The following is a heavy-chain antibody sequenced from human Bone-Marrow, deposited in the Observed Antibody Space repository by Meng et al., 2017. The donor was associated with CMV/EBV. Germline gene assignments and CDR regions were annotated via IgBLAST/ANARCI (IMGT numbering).Heavy chain of an antibody. CDR3: ARRGNWYNQGWFDP. Sequence: ASVKVSCKTSGGSFSSFAISWVRQAPGQGLEWMGIIIPSGGSTSYAQKFQGRVTMTRDTSTSTVYMELSSLRSEDTAVYYCARRGNWYNQGWFDPWGQGTLVTVSS. CDR1: GGSFSSFA. V-gene: IGHV1-46*01. D-gene: IGHD1/OR15-1a*01. CDR2: IIPSGGST. J-gene: IGHJ5*02.